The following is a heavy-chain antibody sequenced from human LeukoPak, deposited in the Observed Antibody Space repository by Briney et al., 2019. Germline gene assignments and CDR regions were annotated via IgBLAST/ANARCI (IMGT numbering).Heavy chain of an antibody. D-gene: IGHD3-3*01. Sequence: GASVKVSCKASGGTFSSYAISWVRQAPGQGLEWMGGIIPIFGTANYAQKFQGRVTITADESTSTAYMELSSLRSEDTAVYYCARSPGGVVIYYYYYMDVWGKGTTVTVSS. CDR3: ARSPGGVVIYYYYYMDV. J-gene: IGHJ6*03. CDR2: IIPIFGTA. V-gene: IGHV1-69*13. CDR1: GGTFSSYA.